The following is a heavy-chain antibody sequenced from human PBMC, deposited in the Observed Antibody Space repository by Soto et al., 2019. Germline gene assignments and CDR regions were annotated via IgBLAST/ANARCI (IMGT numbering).Heavy chain of an antibody. CDR3: ASGGNWFDP. J-gene: IGHJ5*02. Sequence: SETLSLTCNVSGGSISNYYWTWVRQSPEKGLEWIGYMYYNGNINYNPSLKSRVTISIDTSKNQFSLTLKSVTAADTAVYYCASGGNWFDPWGQGVMVTVS. CDR2: MYYNGNI. D-gene: IGHD3-16*01. V-gene: IGHV4-59*01. CDR1: GGSISNYY.